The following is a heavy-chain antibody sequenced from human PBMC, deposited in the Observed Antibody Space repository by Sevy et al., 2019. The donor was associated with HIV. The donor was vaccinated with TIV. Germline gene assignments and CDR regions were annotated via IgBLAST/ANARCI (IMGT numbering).Heavy chain of an antibody. CDR2: ISGSGGST. CDR1: GFTFSSYA. CDR3: GKDGEYYGSGRGDY. Sequence: GGSLRLSCAASGFTFSSYAMSWVRQAPGKGLEWVSAISGSGGSTYYADSVKGRSTISRDNSKNTLYLQMNSLRAEDTAVNYCGKDGEYYGSGRGDYWGQGTLVTVSS. D-gene: IGHD3-10*01. V-gene: IGHV3-23*01. J-gene: IGHJ4*02.